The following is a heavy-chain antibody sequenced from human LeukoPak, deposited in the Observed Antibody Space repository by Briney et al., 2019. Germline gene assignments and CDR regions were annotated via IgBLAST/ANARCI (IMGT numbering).Heavy chain of an antibody. CDR3: ARTKAPQDIVVVPAAIPQGFDY. V-gene: IGHV1-18*01. J-gene: IGHJ4*02. CDR2: ISAYNGNT. CDR1: GYTFTSYG. D-gene: IGHD2-2*02. Sequence: ASVKVSCKASGYTFTSYGISWVRQAPGQGLEWMGWISAYNGNTNYARKLQGRVTMTTDTSTSTAYMELRSLRSDDTAVYYCARTKAPQDIVVVPAAIPQGFDYWGQGTLVTVSS.